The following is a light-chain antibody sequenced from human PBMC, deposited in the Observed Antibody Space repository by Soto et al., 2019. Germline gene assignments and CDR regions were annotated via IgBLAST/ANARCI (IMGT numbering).Light chain of an antibody. J-gene: IGLJ1*01. CDR2: GNS. CDR3: QSYDSSLSGYV. Sequence: QSVLTQPPSVSRAPGQRFTISCTGSSSNIGAGYDVHWYQQLPGTAPKLLIYGNSNRPSGVPDRFSGSKSGTSASLAITGLQAEDEADYYCQSYDSSLSGYVFGTGTKLTVL. CDR1: SSNIGAGYD. V-gene: IGLV1-40*01.